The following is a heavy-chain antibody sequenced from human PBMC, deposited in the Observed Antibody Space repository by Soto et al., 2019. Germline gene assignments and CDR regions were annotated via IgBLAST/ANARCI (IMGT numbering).Heavy chain of an antibody. J-gene: IGHJ6*02. D-gene: IGHD3-10*01. Sequence: QVQLVQSGAEVKKPGASVKVSCKASGYTFTSYGISWVRQAPGQGLEWMGWISAYNGNTNYAQKLQGRVTMTTDTSSSXXYMELRSLRSDDTAVYYCATYYYGSGSQDYYGMDVWGQGTTVTVSS. CDR2: ISAYNGNT. CDR1: GYTFTSYG. CDR3: ATYYYGSGSQDYYGMDV. V-gene: IGHV1-18*01.